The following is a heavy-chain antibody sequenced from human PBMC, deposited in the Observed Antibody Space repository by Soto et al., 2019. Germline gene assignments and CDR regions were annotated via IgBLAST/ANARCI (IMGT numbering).Heavy chain of an antibody. J-gene: IGHJ4*02. V-gene: IGHV4-59*01. Sequence: SETLSLTCTVSGGSISSYYWSWIRQPPGKGLEWIGYIYYSGSTNYNPSLKSRVTISVDTSKNQFSLKLSSVTAADTAVYYCARGRYPGYSSGWLDYWGQGTLVTVSS. CDR1: GGSISSYY. D-gene: IGHD6-19*01. CDR3: ARGRYPGYSSGWLDY. CDR2: IYYSGST.